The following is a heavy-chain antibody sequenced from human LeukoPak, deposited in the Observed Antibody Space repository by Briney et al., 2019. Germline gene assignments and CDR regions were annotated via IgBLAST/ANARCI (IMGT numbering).Heavy chain of an antibody. Sequence: PGRSLRLSCAASGFTFSSYGMHWVRQAPGKGLEWVAVISYDGSNKYYADSVKGRFTISRDNSKNTLYLQMNSLRAEDTAVYYCANHLRLLVLGSGYETDVWGQGTTVTVSS. CDR2: ISYDGSNK. J-gene: IGHJ6*02. CDR1: GFTFSSYG. D-gene: IGHD5-12*01. V-gene: IGHV3-30*18. CDR3: ANHLRLLVLGSGYETDV.